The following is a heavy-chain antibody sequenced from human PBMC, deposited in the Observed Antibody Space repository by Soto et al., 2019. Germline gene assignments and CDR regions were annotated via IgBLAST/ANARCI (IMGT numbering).Heavy chain of an antibody. CDR2: IYYSGST. Sequence: QVQLQESGPGLVKPSQTLSLTCTVSGGSISSGGYYWSWIRKHPGKGLEWIGYIYYSGSTYYNPSLKSRVTISVDTSKNQFSLKLSSVTAADTAVYYCARVGPMVRGVIAGRHVWGQGTTVTVSS. J-gene: IGHJ6*02. D-gene: IGHD3-10*01. V-gene: IGHV4-31*03. CDR1: GGSISSGGYY. CDR3: ARVGPMVRGVIAGRHV.